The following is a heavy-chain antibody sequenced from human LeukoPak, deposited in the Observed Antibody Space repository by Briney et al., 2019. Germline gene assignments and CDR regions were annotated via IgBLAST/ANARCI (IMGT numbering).Heavy chain of an antibody. CDR1: GVTFSSNY. CDR3: AGDTYCYLNAFDI. CDR2: IYSGGST. J-gene: IGHJ3*02. Sequence: PGGSLRLSCAASGVTFSSNYMSCVRQAPGKGLEWVSLIYSGGSTYYADSVKGRFTISRDNSKNTLYLQMNSLRAEDTAVYYCAGDTYCYLNAFDIWGQGTMVTVSS. V-gene: IGHV3-53*01. D-gene: IGHD5-18*01.